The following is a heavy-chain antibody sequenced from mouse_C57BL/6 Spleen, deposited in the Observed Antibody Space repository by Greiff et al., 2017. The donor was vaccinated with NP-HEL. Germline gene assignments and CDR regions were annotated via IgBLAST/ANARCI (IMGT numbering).Heavy chain of an antibody. Sequence: EVKLMESGPGLVKPSQSLSLTCSVTGYSITSGYYWNWIRQFPGNKLEWMGYISYDGSNNYNPSLKNRISITRDTSKNQFFLKLNSVTTEDTATYYCAQGDRHYFDYWGQGTTLTVSS. CDR3: AQGDRHYFDY. CDR2: ISYDGSN. D-gene: IGHD3-3*01. CDR1: GYSITSGYY. J-gene: IGHJ2*01. V-gene: IGHV3-6*01.